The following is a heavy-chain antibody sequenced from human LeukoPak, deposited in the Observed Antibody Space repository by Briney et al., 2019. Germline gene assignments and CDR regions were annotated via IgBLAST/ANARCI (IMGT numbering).Heavy chain of an antibody. D-gene: IGHD3-10*01. J-gene: IGHJ4*02. CDR1: GGSISSYY. Sequence: SETLSLTCTVSGGSISSYYWSWIRQPPGKGLEWIGYIYYSGSTNYNPSLKSRVTMSVDTSKNQFSLKLSSVTAADTAVYYCARHRGYYGYGIDYWGQGTLVTVSS. V-gene: IGHV4-59*08. CDR3: ARHRGYYGYGIDY. CDR2: IYYSGST.